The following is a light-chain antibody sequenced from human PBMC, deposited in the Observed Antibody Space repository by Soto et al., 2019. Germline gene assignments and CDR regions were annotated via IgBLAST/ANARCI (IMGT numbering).Light chain of an antibody. V-gene: IGLV3-1*01. Sequence: SYELTQPPSVSVSPGQTASLTCSGDKLGDKYACWYQQKPGQSPVLVIYEDGKRPSGIPERFSGSNSGNTATLTISGTQAMDEADYYCQAWDSSHVVFGGGTKLTVL. CDR1: KLGDKY. J-gene: IGLJ2*01. CDR3: QAWDSSHVV. CDR2: EDG.